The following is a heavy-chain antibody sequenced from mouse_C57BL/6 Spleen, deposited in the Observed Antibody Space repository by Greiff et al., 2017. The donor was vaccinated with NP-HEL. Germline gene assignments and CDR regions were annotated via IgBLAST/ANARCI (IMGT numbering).Heavy chain of an antibody. CDR2: ISSGSSTI. CDR1: GFTFSDYG. D-gene: IGHD2-4*01. CDR3: ERGLREFAY. J-gene: IGHJ3*01. Sequence: EVQLVESGGGLVKPGGSLKLSCAASGFTFSDYGMHWVRQAPEKGLEWVAYISSGSSTIYYADTVKGRFTISRDNAKNTLFLQMTSLRSEDTAMYYCERGLREFAYWGQGTLVTVSA. V-gene: IGHV5-17*01.